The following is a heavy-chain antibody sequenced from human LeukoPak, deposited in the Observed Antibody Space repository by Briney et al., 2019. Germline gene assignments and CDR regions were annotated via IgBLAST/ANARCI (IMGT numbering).Heavy chain of an antibody. Sequence: PSETLSLTCAVYGGSFSGYYCSWIRQPPGKGLEWIGEINHSGSTNYNPSLKSRVTISVDTSKNQFSLKLSSVTAADTAVYYCAIRTGYYGNYYYYGMDVWGKGTTVTVSS. J-gene: IGHJ6*04. CDR1: GGSFSGYY. V-gene: IGHV4-34*01. D-gene: IGHD3/OR15-3a*01. CDR3: AIRTGYYGNYYYYGMDV. CDR2: INHSGST.